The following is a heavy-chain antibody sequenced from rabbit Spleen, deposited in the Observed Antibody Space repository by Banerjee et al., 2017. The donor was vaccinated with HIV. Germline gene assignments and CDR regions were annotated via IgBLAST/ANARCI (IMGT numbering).Heavy chain of an antibody. D-gene: IGHD4-1*01. V-gene: IGHV1S45*01. Sequence: QEQLEESGGGLVKPGASLTLTCTASGFSFSNKAVMCWVRQAPGKGLEWIACINSITGKAVYASWAKGRFTFSKTSSTTVTLQMTSLTAADTATYFCARDLATVIGWNFALWGPGTLVTVS. CDR1: GFSFSNKAV. J-gene: IGHJ4*01. CDR2: INSITGKA. CDR3: ARDLATVIGWNFAL.